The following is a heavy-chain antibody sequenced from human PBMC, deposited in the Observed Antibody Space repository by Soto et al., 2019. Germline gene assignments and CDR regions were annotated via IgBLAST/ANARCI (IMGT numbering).Heavy chain of an antibody. CDR1: GYTFTDYY. Sequence: QVQLVQSGAEVKKPGASVKVSCKASGYTFTDYYMHWVRQAPGQGLEWMGWINPNSGGTNYAQKFQGWVTMTRDTYISTAYMELGRLASDDTAIYYCATQRSEWELAFDYWGQGTLVTVSS. V-gene: IGHV1-2*04. D-gene: IGHD1-26*01. CDR3: ATQRSEWELAFDY. J-gene: IGHJ4*02. CDR2: INPNSGGT.